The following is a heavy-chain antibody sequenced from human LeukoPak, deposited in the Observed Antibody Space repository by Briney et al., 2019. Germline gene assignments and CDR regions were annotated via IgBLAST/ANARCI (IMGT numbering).Heavy chain of an antibody. CDR2: IYHSGST. CDR1: GDSISRGGDY. Sequence: SETLSLTCSVSGDSISRGGDYWTWIRQHPEKGLEWIGYIYHSGSTYYNPSLKSRVTISVDRSKNQFSLKLSSVTAADTAVYYCARIVVVAATAVRWFDPWGQGTLVTVSS. J-gene: IGHJ5*02. V-gene: IGHV4-30-2*01. CDR3: ARIVVVAATAVRWFDP. D-gene: IGHD2-15*01.